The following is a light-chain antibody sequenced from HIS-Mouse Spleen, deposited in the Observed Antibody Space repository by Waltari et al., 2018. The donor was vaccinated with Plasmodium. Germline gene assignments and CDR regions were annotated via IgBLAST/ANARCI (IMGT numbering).Light chain of an antibody. CDR1: SSDVGSYNL. CDR3: CSYAGSSTWV. CDR2: EGS. V-gene: IGLV2-23*01. J-gene: IGLJ3*02. Sequence: QSALTQPASVSGSPGQSITISCTGTSSDVGSYNLVSWYQQHPGKPPKVMSSEGSKRPFGVAHRFSGSKSGNTASLTISWLQAEDEADYYCCSYAGSSTWVFGGGTKLTVL.